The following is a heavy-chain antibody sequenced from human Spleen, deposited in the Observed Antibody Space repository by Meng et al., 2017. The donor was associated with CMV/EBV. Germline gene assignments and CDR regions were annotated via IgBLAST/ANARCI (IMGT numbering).Heavy chain of an antibody. V-gene: IGHV3-23*01. CDR3: AKTNWNYPSLDY. Sequence: GGSLRLSCAASGFTFSSYAMTWVRQAPGKGLEWVSAISRSGGSTYYADSVKGRFTISRDNCKNTLYLQMNSLRAEDTAVYYCAKTNWNYPSLDYWGQGTLVTVSS. CDR1: GFTFSSYA. CDR2: ISRSGGST. J-gene: IGHJ4*02. D-gene: IGHD1-7*01.